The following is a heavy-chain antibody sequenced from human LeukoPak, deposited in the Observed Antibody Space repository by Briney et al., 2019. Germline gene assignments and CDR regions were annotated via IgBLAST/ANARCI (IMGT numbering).Heavy chain of an antibody. D-gene: IGHD6-25*01. CDR3: AREGGFYRPLDY. J-gene: IGHJ4*02. CDR1: GGSVSSTNW. CDR2: VHLDGRT. Sequence: PSETLSLTCGVSGGSVSSTNWWTWIRQPPGRGLEWIGEVHLDGRTNFNPPLKSRLTMSVDQSENHVSLKLTSVTAADTAVYYCAREGGFYRPLDYSGQGTLVTVSS. V-gene: IGHV4-4*02.